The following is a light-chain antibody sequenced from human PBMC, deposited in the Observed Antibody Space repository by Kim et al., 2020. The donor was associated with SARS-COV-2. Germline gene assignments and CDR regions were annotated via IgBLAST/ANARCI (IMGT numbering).Light chain of an antibody. Sequence: QSALTQPASVSWSPGQSITISCTGTSSDVDDYNYVSWYQQHPGKAPKLMIYEVTKRPSGVSYRFSGSKSGNTASLTISGLQAEDEADYYCSSYTSSSGLMVFVGGTQLTVL. CDR3: SSYTSSSGLMV. CDR2: EVT. CDR1: SSDVDDYNY. V-gene: IGLV2-14*01. J-gene: IGLJ3*02.